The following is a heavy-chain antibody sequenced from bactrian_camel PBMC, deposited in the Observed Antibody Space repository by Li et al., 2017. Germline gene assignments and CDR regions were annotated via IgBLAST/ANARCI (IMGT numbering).Heavy chain of an antibody. D-gene: IGHD2*01. CDR2: ISRDGRTT. Sequence: HVQLVESGGGSVQAGGSLRLSCAASGYTYSSYYMYWVRQAPGKGPEWVSGISRDGRTTYYADSVKGRFTISRDNAKNTVWLQMNNLKSEDTALYFCSTDPTFHPRGQGTQVTVS. V-gene: IGHV3S6*01. J-gene: IGHJ4*01. CDR3: STDPTFHP. CDR1: GYTYSSYY.